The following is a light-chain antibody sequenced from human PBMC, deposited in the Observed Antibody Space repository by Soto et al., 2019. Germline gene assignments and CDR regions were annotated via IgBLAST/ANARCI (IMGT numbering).Light chain of an antibody. Sequence: QSVLTQPASVSWSPGQSITISCTGTSSEVGSYNLVSWYQQHPGKAPKLMIYEVSKRPSGVSNRFSGSKSGNTASLTISGLQAEDEADYYCCSYAGSSTSYVFGTGTKVTVL. CDR2: EVS. J-gene: IGLJ1*01. V-gene: IGLV2-23*02. CDR3: CSYAGSSTSYV. CDR1: SSEVGSYNL.